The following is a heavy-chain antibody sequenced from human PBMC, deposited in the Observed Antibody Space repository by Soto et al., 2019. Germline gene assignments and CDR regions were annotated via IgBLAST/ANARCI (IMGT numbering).Heavy chain of an antibody. CDR3: ARGDYYDSSGPFSDAFDI. D-gene: IGHD3-22*01. CDR1: GFTFSSYW. J-gene: IGHJ3*02. CDR2: IKEDGSQK. Sequence: GGSLRLSCAASGFTFSSYWMSWVRQAPGKGLEWVANIKEDGSQKWYVDSVKGRFTISRDNAKNSLYVQMNSLKAEDTAMYYCARGDYYDSSGPFSDAFDIWGQGTMVTVS. V-gene: IGHV3-7*04.